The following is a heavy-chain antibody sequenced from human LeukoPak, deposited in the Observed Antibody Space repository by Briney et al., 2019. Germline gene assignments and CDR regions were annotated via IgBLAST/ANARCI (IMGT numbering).Heavy chain of an antibody. CDR1: GGSISSTDYY. CDR3: ARQGFYYGSGTDFHH. J-gene: IGHJ1*01. CDR2: IYYSGNT. V-gene: IGHV4-39*01. D-gene: IGHD3-10*01. Sequence: SETLSLTCIVSGGSISSTDYYRGWIRQPPGKGLEWIGNIYYSGNTYYNPSLKSRVTISVDTSKNQFSLKLSSVTAADTAVYYCARQGFYYGSGTDFHHWGQGTLVTVSS.